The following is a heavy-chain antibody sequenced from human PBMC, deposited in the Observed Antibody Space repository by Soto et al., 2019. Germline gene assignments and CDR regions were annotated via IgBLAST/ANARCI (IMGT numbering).Heavy chain of an antibody. D-gene: IGHD6-19*01. CDR3: ARALRQWLADAFDI. Sequence: EVQLVESGGGLVQPGGSLRLSCAASGFTFSSYSMNWVRQAPGKGLEWVSYISSSGSTIYYADSVKGRFTISRDNARNSLYLQMNCLRDEDTAVYYCARALRQWLADAFDIWGQGTMVTV. CDR1: GFTFSSYS. V-gene: IGHV3-48*02. J-gene: IGHJ3*02. CDR2: ISSSGSTI.